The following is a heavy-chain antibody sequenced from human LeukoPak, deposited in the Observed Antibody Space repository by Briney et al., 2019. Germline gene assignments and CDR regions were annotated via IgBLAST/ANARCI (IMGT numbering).Heavy chain of an antibody. J-gene: IGHJ5*02. CDR3: ARSGGPGTYHQLRYNWFDP. CDR1: GFTLSDYH. D-gene: IGHD3-10*01. V-gene: IGHV3-21*01. CDR2: ITTISHYI. Sequence: PGGSLRLSCAASGFTLSDYHMTWLRQAPGKGLEWLSYITTISHYIYYAGAVRGRFTISRDNAKNSLYLQMNSLRGEDTAVYYCARSGGPGTYHQLRYNWFDPWGQGTLVTVSS.